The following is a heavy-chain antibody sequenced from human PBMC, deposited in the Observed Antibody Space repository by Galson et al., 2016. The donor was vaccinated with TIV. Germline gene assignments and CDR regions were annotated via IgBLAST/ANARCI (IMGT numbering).Heavy chain of an antibody. V-gene: IGHV6-1*01. CDR1: GDSVSSKSAA. J-gene: IGHJ4*02. Sequence: CAISGDSVSSKSAAWNWIRQSPSRGLEWLGRTYSRSRWYNEYAVPVRSRISINPDTSTNQFSLQLNSVTPEDTAIYYCARGGGDGQKALTHFDHWGQGTLVTVSS. D-gene: IGHD5-24*01. CDR3: ARGGGDGQKALTHFDH. CDR2: TYSRSRWYN.